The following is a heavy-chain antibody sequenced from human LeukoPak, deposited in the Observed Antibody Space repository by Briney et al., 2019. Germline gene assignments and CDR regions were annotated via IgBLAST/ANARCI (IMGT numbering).Heavy chain of an antibody. D-gene: IGHD2-2*01. CDR2: ISAYNGNT. J-gene: IGHJ4*02. Sequence: ASVKVSCKASGYTFTSYGISWVRQAPGQGLEWMGWISAYNGNTNYAQKLQGRVTMTTDTSTSTAYMELRSLRSDDTAVYYCARDESSGVIVVVPPPLDYWGQGTLVTVSS. V-gene: IGHV1-18*01. CDR1: GYTFTSYG. CDR3: ARDESSGVIVVVPPPLDY.